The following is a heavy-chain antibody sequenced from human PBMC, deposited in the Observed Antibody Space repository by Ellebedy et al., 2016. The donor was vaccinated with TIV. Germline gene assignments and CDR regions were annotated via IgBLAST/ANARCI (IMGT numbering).Heavy chain of an antibody. CDR1: GGTFNNYA. V-gene: IGHV1-69*13. J-gene: IGHJ4*02. CDR2: IIPIFVTP. Sequence: AASVKVSCKASGGTFNNYAINWARQAPGQGLEWMGGIIPIFVTPNYARKFLGRVTITADESTRTAYMEMSGLRSEDTAVYYCARFSEGSSGPDYWGQGTLVTVSS. CDR3: ARFSEGSSGPDY. D-gene: IGHD3-22*01.